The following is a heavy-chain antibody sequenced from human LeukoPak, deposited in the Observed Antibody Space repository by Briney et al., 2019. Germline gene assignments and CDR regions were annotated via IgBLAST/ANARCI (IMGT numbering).Heavy chain of an antibody. J-gene: IGHJ5*02. D-gene: IGHD3-3*01. CDR2: MNPNSGNT. V-gene: IGHV1-8*01. CDR1: GYTFTSYD. Sequence: GASVKVSCKASGYTFTSYDINWVRQATGQGLEWMGWMNPNSGNTGYAQKFQGRVTMTRNTSISTAYMELSSLRSEDTAVYYCARTPAYYDFWSGSEGNNWFDPWGQGTLVTVSS. CDR3: ARTPAYYDFWSGSEGNNWFDP.